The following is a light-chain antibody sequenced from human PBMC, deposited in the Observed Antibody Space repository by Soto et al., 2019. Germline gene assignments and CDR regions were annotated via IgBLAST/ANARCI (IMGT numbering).Light chain of an antibody. CDR2: DVS. CDR1: SSDVGGYNY. J-gene: IGLJ2*01. V-gene: IGLV2-14*01. Sequence: QSVLTQPASVSGSPGQSITISCTGSSSDVGGYNYVSWYQQHPGKAPKLIIYDVSDRPSGVSNRFSGSKSGNTASLTISGLQAEDEADYYCCSFTSSTTRVFGGGTQLTVL. CDR3: CSFTSSTTRV.